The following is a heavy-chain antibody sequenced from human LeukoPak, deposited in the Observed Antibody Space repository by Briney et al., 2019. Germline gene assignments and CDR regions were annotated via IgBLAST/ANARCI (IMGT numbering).Heavy chain of an antibody. J-gene: IGHJ4*02. V-gene: IGHV3-74*01. CDR3: ARDLGNVLRYFDWLLPDY. Sequence: PGGSLRLSCAASGFTFSSYWMHWVRQAPGKGLVWVSRINSDGSSTSYAGSVKGRFTISRDNAKNTLYLQMNSLRAEDTAVYYCARDLGNVLRYFDWLLPDYWGQGTLVTVSS. CDR1: GFTFSSYW. D-gene: IGHD3-9*01. CDR2: INSDGSST.